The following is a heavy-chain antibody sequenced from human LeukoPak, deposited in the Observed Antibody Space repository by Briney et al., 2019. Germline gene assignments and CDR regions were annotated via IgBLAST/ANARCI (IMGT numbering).Heavy chain of an antibody. D-gene: IGHD4-17*01. V-gene: IGHV3-23*01. CDR3: TTEVDYGDPVHY. Sequence: PGGTLRLSCAASGFTFSSYGMSWVRQAPGKGLEWVSAISGSGGSTYYADSVKGRFTISRDNSENTLYLQMNSLKTEDTAVYYCTTEVDYGDPVHYWGQGTLVTVSS. CDR1: GFTFSSYG. CDR2: ISGSGGST. J-gene: IGHJ4*02.